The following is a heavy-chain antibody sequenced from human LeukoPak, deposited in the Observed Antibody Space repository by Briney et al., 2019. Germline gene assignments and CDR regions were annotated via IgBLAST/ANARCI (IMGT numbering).Heavy chain of an antibody. CDR1: GYTFTTYG. V-gene: IGHV1-18*01. D-gene: IGHD6-6*01. CDR2: ISAYNGNT. J-gene: IGHJ5*02. CDR3: ARDLIAARPGWFDP. Sequence: GASVKVSCNASGYTFTTYGINWVRQAPGQGLQWMGWISAYNGNTNYAQNLQGRVTLTTDTSTSTAYMELRSLRSDDTAVYYCARDLIAARPGWFDPWGQGTLVIVSS.